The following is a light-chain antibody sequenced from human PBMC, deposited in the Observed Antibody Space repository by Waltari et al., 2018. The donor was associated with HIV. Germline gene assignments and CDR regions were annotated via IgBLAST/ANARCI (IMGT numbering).Light chain of an antibody. CDR3: CAYAGSTTYVI. V-gene: IGLV2-23*02. Sequence: QSALTQHASVSGSPGQSITISCTGTSSDVGGYNLVSWYQQHPGKAPKLMIYEVSKRPSGVSNRFSGSKSGNTASLTISGLQADDEADYYCCAYAGSTTYVIFGGGTKLTVL. CDR2: EVS. J-gene: IGLJ2*01. CDR1: SSDVGGYNL.